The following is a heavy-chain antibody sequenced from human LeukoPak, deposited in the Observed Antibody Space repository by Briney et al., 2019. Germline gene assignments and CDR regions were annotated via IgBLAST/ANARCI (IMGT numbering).Heavy chain of an antibody. CDR1: GGSISSSSYY. D-gene: IGHD2-2*01. J-gene: IGHJ6*03. Sequence: SETLSLTCTVSGGSISSSSYYWGWIRQPPGNGLEWIGSIYYSGSTYYNPSLKSRVTISVDTSKNQFSLKLSSVTAADTAVYYCARELVVPARYYYYYYMDVWGKGTTVTVSS. CDR2: IYYSGST. V-gene: IGHV4-39*02. CDR3: ARELVVPARYYYYYYMDV.